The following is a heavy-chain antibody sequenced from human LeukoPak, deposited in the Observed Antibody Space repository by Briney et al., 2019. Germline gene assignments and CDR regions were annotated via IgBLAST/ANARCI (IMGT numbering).Heavy chain of an antibody. V-gene: IGHV4-4*09. CDR1: GGSISSYY. Sequence: SETLSLTCTVSGGSISSYYWSWIRQPPGKGLEWIGYIYTNGSTNYNPSLKSRVTISVDTSKNQFSLKLSSVTAADTAVYYCARVLEPYYYMDVWGKGTTVTVSS. J-gene: IGHJ6*03. CDR2: IYTNGST. CDR3: ARVLEPYYYMDV. D-gene: IGHD1-1*01.